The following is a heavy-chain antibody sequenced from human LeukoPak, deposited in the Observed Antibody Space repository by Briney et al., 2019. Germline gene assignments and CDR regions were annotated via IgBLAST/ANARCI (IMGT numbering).Heavy chain of an antibody. Sequence: GDPLKFSCKASGYRFTTHWFGWAGKLHGKGLDWMGIIYPGDSDTRYSPSFQGQVTISADKSISTAYLQWSSLKASDTAMYYCARGRITMIVVDAFDIWGQGTMVTVSS. CDR1: GYRFTTHW. J-gene: IGHJ3*02. V-gene: IGHV5-51*01. CDR3: ARGRITMIVVDAFDI. CDR2: IYPGDSDT. D-gene: IGHD3-22*01.